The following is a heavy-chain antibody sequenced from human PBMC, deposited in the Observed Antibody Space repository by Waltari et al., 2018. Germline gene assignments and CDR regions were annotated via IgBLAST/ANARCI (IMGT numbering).Heavy chain of an antibody. CDR1: GFTFSSYW. CDR2: IKQDGSEK. D-gene: IGHD3-16*02. Sequence: EVQLVESGGGLVQPGGSLRLSCAASGFTFSSYWMSWVRQAPGKGLEWVANIKQDGSEKYYVDSVKGRFTISRDNAKNSLYLQMNSLRAEDTAVYYCARDGVITFGGVIVTIPGDYWGQGTLVTVSS. V-gene: IGHV3-7*01. J-gene: IGHJ4*02. CDR3: ARDGVITFGGVIVTIPGDY.